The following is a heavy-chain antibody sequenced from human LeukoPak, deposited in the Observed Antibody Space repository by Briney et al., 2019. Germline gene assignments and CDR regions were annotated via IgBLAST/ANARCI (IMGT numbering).Heavy chain of an antibody. CDR3: AKAPVTSCRGAFCYPFDS. V-gene: IGHV3-23*01. CDR1: GFTFSSSA. J-gene: IGHJ4*02. D-gene: IGHD2-15*01. Sequence: PGGSLRLSCAASGFTFSSSAMIWVRQAPGKGLEWVSYISRSGSAKSYADSVRGRFTISRDNSRNTMYLQMNSLRVEDEAVYYCAKAPVTSCRGAFCYPFDSWGQGTLVTVSS. CDR2: ISRSGSAK.